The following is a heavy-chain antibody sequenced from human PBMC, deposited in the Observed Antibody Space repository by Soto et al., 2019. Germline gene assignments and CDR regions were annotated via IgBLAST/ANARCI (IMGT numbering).Heavy chain of an antibody. CDR2: IYYSGST. CDR3: ARRYGPGFDY. CDR1: GGSISSYY. V-gene: IGHV4-59*08. D-gene: IGHD4-17*01. J-gene: IGHJ4*02. Sequence: QVQLQESGPGLVKPSETLSLTCTVSGGSISSYYWSWIRQPPGKGLEWIAYIYYSGSTTYNPSLKSRVTISVDTSKNQFSLKLSSVTAADTAVYYCARRYGPGFDYWGQGTLVTVSS.